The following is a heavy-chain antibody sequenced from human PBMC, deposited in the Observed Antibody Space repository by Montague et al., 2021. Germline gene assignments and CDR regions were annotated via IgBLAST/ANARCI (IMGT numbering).Heavy chain of an antibody. J-gene: IGHJ4*02. CDR1: GFPFSTYW. Sequence: SLSLSWSASGFPFSTYWMAWVRQAPGKGLEWVANINQDGSTRNYVDSVKGRFTISRDDAKNSLSLQMNSLRVEDTAIYYCARDSSGSLDYWGQGTLVTVSS. CDR2: INQDGSTR. V-gene: IGHV3-7*01. D-gene: IGHD5-12*01. CDR3: ARDSSGSLDY.